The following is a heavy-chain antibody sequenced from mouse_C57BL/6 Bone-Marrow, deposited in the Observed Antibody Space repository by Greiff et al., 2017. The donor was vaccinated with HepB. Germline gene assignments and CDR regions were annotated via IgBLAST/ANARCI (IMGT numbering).Heavy chain of an antibody. CDR2: IYPGGGYT. CDR1: GYTFTNYW. D-gene: IGHD1-1*01. CDR3: ARRSPYYYGSSYGY. V-gene: IGHV1-63*01. Sequence: QVQLQQSGAELVRPGTSVKMSCKASGYTFTNYWIGWAKQRPGHGLEWIGDIYPGGGYTNYNEKFKGKATLTADKSSRTAYMQFSSLTSEDSAIYYCARRSPYYYGSSYGYWGQGTTLTVSS. J-gene: IGHJ2*01.